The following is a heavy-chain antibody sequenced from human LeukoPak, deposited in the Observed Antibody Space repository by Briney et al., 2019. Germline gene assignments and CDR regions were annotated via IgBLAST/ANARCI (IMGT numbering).Heavy chain of an antibody. J-gene: IGHJ6*02. Sequence: SETLSLTCAVCGGSFSGYYWSWIRQPPGKGLEWIGEINHSGSTNYNPSLKSRVTISVDTSKNQFSLKLSSVTAADTAVYYCARDVSSHGSGRYGMDVWGQGTTVTVSS. CDR3: ARDVSSHGSGRYGMDV. CDR2: INHSGST. CDR1: GGSFSGYY. D-gene: IGHD3-10*01. V-gene: IGHV4-34*01.